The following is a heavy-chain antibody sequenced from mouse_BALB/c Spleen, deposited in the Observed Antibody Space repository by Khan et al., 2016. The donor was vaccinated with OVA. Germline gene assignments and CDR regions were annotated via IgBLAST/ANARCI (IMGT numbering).Heavy chain of an antibody. CDR2: ISTGGRKI. Sequence: EVELVESGGGLVKPGGSLKLSCAASGLTFSSSAMSWVRQTPEKRLEWVATISTGGRKIYYADSVKGRFTISRDNAKNTLSLQMSSLRSEDTAMYYCAGSITPVVACYYGGQGTTLTVSS. D-gene: IGHD1-1*01. CDR3: AGSITPVVACYY. J-gene: IGHJ2*01. V-gene: IGHV5-9-1*01. CDR1: GLTFSSSA.